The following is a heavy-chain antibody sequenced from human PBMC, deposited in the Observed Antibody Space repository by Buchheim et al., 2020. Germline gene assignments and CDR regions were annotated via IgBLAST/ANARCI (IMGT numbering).Heavy chain of an antibody. V-gene: IGHV3-74*01. J-gene: IGHJ4*02. CDR1: GFTFSRYW. D-gene: IGHD5-12*01. Sequence: EVQLVESGGGLVQPGGSLRLSCAASGFTFSRYWMHWVRQAPGKGLMWVSRVNSDGSGTGYADSVKGRFTISRDNAKNTLYLPMNSLRAEDTAVYYCVKDLPNSGFAYDYWGQGSL. CDR2: VNSDGSGT. CDR3: VKDLPNSGFAYDY.